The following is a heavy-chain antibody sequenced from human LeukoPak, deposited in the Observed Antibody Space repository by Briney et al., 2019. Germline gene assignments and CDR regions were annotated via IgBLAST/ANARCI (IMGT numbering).Heavy chain of an antibody. CDR2: IYYSGST. V-gene: IGHV4-39*01. D-gene: IGHD6-19*01. CDR3: ARHRIAVAPGYFDL. Sequence: PSETLSLTCTVSGGSISSSSYYWGWIRQPPGKGLEWIGSIYYSGSTYYNPSLKSRVTISVDTSKNQFSLKLSSVTAADTAVYYCARHRIAVAPGYFDLWGRGTLVTVSS. J-gene: IGHJ2*01. CDR1: GGSISSSSYY.